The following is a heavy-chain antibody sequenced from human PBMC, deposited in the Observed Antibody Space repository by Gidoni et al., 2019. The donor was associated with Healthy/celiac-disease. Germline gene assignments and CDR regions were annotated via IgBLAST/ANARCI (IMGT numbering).Heavy chain of an antibody. Sequence: QVQLQESGPGLVKPSQTLSLTCTVSGGSISIGGYYWSWIRQHPGKGLEWIGYIYYSGSTYYNPSLKSRVTISVDTSKNQFSLKLSSVTAADTAVYYCARDHHYDILTGYPGAGWFDPWGRGTLVTVSS. CDR1: GGSISIGGYY. CDR3: ARDHHYDILTGYPGAGWFDP. J-gene: IGHJ5*02. V-gene: IGHV4-31*03. D-gene: IGHD3-9*01. CDR2: IYYSGST.